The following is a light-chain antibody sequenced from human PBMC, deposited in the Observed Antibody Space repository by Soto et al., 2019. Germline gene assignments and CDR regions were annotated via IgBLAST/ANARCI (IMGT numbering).Light chain of an antibody. CDR2: SNN. CDR1: SSNIGSNT. Sequence: QSVLTQPPSASGTPGQRVTISCSGSSSNIGSNTVNWYQQLPGTAPKLLIYSNNQRPSGVPDRLSVSKSGTSASLAISGLQSEDEAAYYCAAWDDSLNGPVVFGGGTKLTVL. V-gene: IGLV1-44*01. CDR3: AAWDDSLNGPVV. J-gene: IGLJ2*01.